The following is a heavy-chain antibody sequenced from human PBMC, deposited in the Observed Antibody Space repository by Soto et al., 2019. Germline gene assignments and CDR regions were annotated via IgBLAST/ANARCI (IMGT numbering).Heavy chain of an antibody. CDR1: GGTIIGYY. Sequence: SETLPVPCTVVGGTIIGYYWRCIRKPPGKGLEWIGYIYYSGSTNYNPSLKSRVTISVDTSKNQFSLKLSSVTAADTAVYYCARDPIGYGGWFDPWGQGTLVTVSS. V-gene: IGHV4-59*01. CDR2: IYYSGST. J-gene: IGHJ5*02. CDR3: ARDPIGYGGWFDP. D-gene: IGHD5-12*01.